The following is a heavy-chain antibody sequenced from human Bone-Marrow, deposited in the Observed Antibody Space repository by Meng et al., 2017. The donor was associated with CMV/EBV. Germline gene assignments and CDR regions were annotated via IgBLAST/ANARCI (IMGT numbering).Heavy chain of an antibody. CDR1: GGTFSSYT. V-gene: IGHV1-46*01. CDR3: ATDAMVRGVMGYYYGMDV. Sequence: ASVKVSCKASGGTFSSYTISWVRQAPGQGLEWMGIINPSGGSTSYAQKFQGRVTMTRDTSTSTVYMELSSLRSEDTAVYYCATDAMVRGVMGYYYGMDVWGQGTTVTVSS. CDR2: INPSGGST. D-gene: IGHD3-10*01. J-gene: IGHJ6*02.